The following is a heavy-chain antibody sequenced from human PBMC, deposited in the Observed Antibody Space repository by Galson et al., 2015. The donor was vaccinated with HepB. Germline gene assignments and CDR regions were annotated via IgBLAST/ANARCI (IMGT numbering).Heavy chain of an antibody. CDR2: IVPHSGAT. J-gene: IGHJ4*02. CDR1: GYTFSVFY. V-gene: IGHV1-2*02. CDR3: ARGVLPPALGS. Sequence: SVKVSCKASGYTFSVFYIHWVRQAPGQGLEWMGWIVPHSGATTYSQKFQGRVTMTRDTSINTVYMELSGLRSDDAAVYYCARGVLPPALGSWGQGTLVTVSS. D-gene: IGHD2-2*01.